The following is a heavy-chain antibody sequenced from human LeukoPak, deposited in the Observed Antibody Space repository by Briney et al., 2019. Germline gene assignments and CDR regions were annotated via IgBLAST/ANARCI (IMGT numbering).Heavy chain of an antibody. J-gene: IGHJ4*02. D-gene: IGHD3-9*01. CDR1: GGSISSSSYY. V-gene: IGHV4-39*01. CDR2: IYYSGST. CDR3: ARRGEDYDILTGYYIPSDY. Sequence: SETLSLTCTVSGGSISSSSYYWGWIRQPPGKGLEWIRSIYYSGSTYYNPSLKSRVTISVDTSKNQFSLKLSSVTAADTAVYYCARRGEDYDILTGYYIPSDYWGQGTLVTVSS.